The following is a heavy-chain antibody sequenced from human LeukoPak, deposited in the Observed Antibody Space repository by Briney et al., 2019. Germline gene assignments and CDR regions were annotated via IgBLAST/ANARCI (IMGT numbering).Heavy chain of an antibody. CDR2: MNPNSGDYT. CDR3: ARTRRQNNGGHFGY. J-gene: IGHJ4*02. V-gene: IGHV1-2*02. Sequence: ASVKVSCKASGYTFTGYYMHWVRQAPGQGLEWMGWMNPNSGDYTVYGQNFQGRVTLTRDTSTRTAYMEVDNLRSEDAAVYYCARTRRQNNGGHFGYWGQGTLVTVSS. D-gene: IGHD4-23*01. CDR1: GYTFTGYY.